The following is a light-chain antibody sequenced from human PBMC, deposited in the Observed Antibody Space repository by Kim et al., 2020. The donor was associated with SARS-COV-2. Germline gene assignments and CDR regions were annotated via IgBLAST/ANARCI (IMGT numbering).Light chain of an antibody. V-gene: IGLV8-61*01. J-gene: IGLJ7*01. CDR3: VLYLGSGMRL. CDR2: STK. Sequence: GTVTSTGRLNSGSDSATSYPRWYQQTQGRAPRTLIYSTKTRSSGGPDRFAGSILGTKAALTITGAQADDESNYYYVLYLGSGMRLFGGGTQLTVL. CDR1: SGSDSATSY.